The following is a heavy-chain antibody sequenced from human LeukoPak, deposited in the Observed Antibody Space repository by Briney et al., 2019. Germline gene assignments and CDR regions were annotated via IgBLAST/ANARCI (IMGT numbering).Heavy chain of an antibody. Sequence: PGGSLRLSCAASGFTFSSYGMHWVRQAPGKGLEWVAVISYDGGNKYYADSVKGRFTISRDNSKNTLYLQMNSLRAEDTAVYYCARGAASSSLSADDYGMDVWGQGTTVTVSS. CDR3: ARGAASSSLSADDYGMDV. D-gene: IGHD6-6*01. V-gene: IGHV3-30*03. CDR2: ISYDGGNK. J-gene: IGHJ6*02. CDR1: GFTFSSYG.